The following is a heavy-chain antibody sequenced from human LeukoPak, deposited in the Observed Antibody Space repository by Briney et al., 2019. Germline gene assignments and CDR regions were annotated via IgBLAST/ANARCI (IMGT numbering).Heavy chain of an antibody. J-gene: IGHJ5*02. CDR2: ISGSGGST. CDR3: ARDLGQYYDTSDNWFDP. Sequence: GGSLRLSCAASGFTFSSYGMSWVRQAPGKGLEWVSAISGSGGSTYYADSVKGRFAISRDNSKNTLYLQMNSLRAEDTAVYYCARDLGQYYDTSDNWFDPWGQGTLVTVSS. D-gene: IGHD3-22*01. V-gene: IGHV3-23*01. CDR1: GFTFSSYG.